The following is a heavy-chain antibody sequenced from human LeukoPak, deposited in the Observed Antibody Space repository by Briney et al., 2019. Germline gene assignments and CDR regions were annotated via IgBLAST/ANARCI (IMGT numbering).Heavy chain of an antibody. CDR2: ISNDGGKT. J-gene: IGHJ4*02. D-gene: IGHD3-10*01. Sequence: HPGTSLRLSCAASGFAFVTYDMHWVRQAPGKGLEWVADISNDGGKTFYADSVKGRFSISRDNSKNTVYLQMNSLRLEDTAIYYCASDWRMVGGLIKGVNDFWGQGTLVTVSS. CDR1: GFAFVTYD. CDR3: ASDWRMVGGLIKGVNDF. V-gene: IGHV3-30*04.